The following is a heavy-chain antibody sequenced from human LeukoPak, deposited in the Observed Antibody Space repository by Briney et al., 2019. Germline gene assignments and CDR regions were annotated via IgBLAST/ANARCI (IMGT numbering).Heavy chain of an antibody. CDR2: ISAYNGNT. Sequence: ASVKVSCKASGGTFSSYAISWVRQAPGQGLEWMGWISAYNGNTNYAQKLQGRVTMTTDTSTSTAYMELRSLRSDDTAVYYCARVVAELWFFDYWGQGTLVTVSS. CDR3: ARVVAELWFFDY. J-gene: IGHJ4*02. D-gene: IGHD5-18*01. V-gene: IGHV1-18*01. CDR1: GGTFSSYA.